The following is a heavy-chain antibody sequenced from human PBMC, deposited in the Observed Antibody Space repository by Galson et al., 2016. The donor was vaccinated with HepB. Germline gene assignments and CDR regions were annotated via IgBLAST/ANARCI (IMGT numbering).Heavy chain of an antibody. CDR3: ARARRITIFGVVFMTWFDP. V-gene: IGHV1-8*01. D-gene: IGHD3-3*01. Sequence: SVKVSCKASGHTFTSYDINWVRQATGQGLEWMGWMNPNSGNTGYAQKFQGRDTMTRNTPISTAYMELSSLRTEDTAVYDCARARRITIFGVVFMTWFDPWGQGTLVTVSS. J-gene: IGHJ5*02. CDR2: MNPNSGNT. CDR1: GHTFTSYD.